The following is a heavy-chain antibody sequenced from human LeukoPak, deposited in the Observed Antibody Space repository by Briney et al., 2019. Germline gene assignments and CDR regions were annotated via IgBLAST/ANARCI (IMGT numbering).Heavy chain of an antibody. Sequence: GGSLRLSCAASGFTFSTFEFNWVRQAPGKGLEWISYISSTGSAIYYADSVKGRFTISSDNAKHSLYLQMNSLRVEDTVVYYCARLVRGFTSRPWGQGTLVIVSS. J-gene: IGHJ5*02. V-gene: IGHV3-48*03. CDR3: ARLVRGFTSRP. CDR2: ISSTGSAI. D-gene: IGHD3-10*01. CDR1: GFTFSTFE.